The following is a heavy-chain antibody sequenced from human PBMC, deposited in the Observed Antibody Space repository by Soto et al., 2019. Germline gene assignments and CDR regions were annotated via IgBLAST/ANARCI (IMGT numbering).Heavy chain of an antibody. J-gene: IGHJ4*02. CDR1: GFTFSSYA. Sequence: GSLRLSCAASGFTFSSYAMHWVRQAPGKGLEYVSAISSNGGSTYYAKSVKGRFTISRDNSKNTLYLQLGSLRAEDMAVYYCARVGYCSGGSCYGANGYFDYWGQGTLVTVSS. CDR2: ISSNGGST. CDR3: ARVGYCSGGSCYGANGYFDY. V-gene: IGHV3-64*01. D-gene: IGHD2-15*01.